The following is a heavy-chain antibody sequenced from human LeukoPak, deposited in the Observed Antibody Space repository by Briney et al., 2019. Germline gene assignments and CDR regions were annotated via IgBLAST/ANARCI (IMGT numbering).Heavy chain of an antibody. CDR3: ARGSYSTSSFDY. J-gene: IGHJ4*02. Sequence: GGSLRLSCAASGFTFSSYEMNWVRQAPGKGLEWVSYISSSGTTTYYADSVKGRFTISRDNAKNSPYLQVNSLRAEDTAIYYCARGSYSTSSFDYWGQGTLVTVSS. CDR1: GFTFSSYE. D-gene: IGHD6-6*01. CDR2: ISSSGTTT. V-gene: IGHV3-48*03.